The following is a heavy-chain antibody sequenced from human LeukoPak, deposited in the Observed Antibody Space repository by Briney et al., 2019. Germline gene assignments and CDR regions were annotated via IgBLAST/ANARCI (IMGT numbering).Heavy chain of an antibody. Sequence: GGSLTLSCAASGFTVSSNYMSWVGQAPGRGLEWVSVIYSGGSTYYAHSVKGRFTISRDNSKLTLYLQTNSLRAEDTAVYYCSRGRSSGWYYYWGQGTLVTVSS. CDR1: GFTVSSNY. CDR2: IYSGGST. J-gene: IGHJ4*02. CDR3: SRGRSSGWYYY. V-gene: IGHV3-66*01. D-gene: IGHD6-19*01.